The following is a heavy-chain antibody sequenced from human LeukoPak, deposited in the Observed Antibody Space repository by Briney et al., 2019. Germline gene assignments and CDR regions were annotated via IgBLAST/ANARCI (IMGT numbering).Heavy chain of an antibody. Sequence: GASVKVSCKASGYTFTSYDINWVRQATGQGLEWMGWMNPNSGNTGYAQKFQGRVTMTRNTSISTAYMELSSLRSEDTAVYYCARPTYYYDSSGYYYQFDPQYYYYYGMDVWGQGTTVTVSS. V-gene: IGHV1-8*01. CDR3: ARPTYYYDSSGYYYQFDPQYYYYYGMDV. CDR1: GYTFTSYD. D-gene: IGHD3-22*01. J-gene: IGHJ6*02. CDR2: MNPNSGNT.